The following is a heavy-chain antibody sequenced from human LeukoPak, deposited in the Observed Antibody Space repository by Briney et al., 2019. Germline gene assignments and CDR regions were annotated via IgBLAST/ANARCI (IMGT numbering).Heavy chain of an antibody. Sequence: GGSLRVSCVVSGITLSNYGMSWVRQAPGKGLEWVSALSNTGHTTLYADSVKGRFAISRDNSRNTLYLQINSLRAEDTAVYYCAREGDVAVEVADYFDSWGQGALVTVSS. CDR2: LSNTGHTT. CDR3: AREGDVAVEVADYFDS. J-gene: IGHJ4*02. V-gene: IGHV3-23*01. CDR1: GITLSNYG. D-gene: IGHD2-15*01.